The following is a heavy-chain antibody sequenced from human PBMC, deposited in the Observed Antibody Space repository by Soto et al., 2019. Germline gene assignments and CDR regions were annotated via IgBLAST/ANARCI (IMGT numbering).Heavy chain of an antibody. CDR2: ISSSGGST. V-gene: IGHV3-23*01. D-gene: IGHD3-9*01. J-gene: IGHJ4*02. CDR3: ARDPSTGFADY. CDR1: GFTFSSYA. Sequence: EVQLLQSGGDLVQPGGSLRLSCAASGFTFSSYAMNWVRQAPGKGLEWVSTISSSGGSTYYADSVKGRFTVSSDNSKNTLYLQVNSLRAEDTAVYYCARDPSTGFADYWGQGNLVTVSS.